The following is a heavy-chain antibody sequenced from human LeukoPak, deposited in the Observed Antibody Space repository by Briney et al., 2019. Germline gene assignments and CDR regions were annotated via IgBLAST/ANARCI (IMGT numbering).Heavy chain of an antibody. CDR2: ISSSGSTI. D-gene: IGHD3-22*01. CDR1: GFTFSDYY. CDR3: ARGLHSRLYDSSVYYPY. V-gene: IGHV3-11*04. J-gene: IGHJ4*02. Sequence: GGSLRLSCAASGFTFSDYYMNWIRQAPGKGLEWVSYISSSGSTIFYADSVQGRFTISRDNAKNSLYLQMNSLRVEDTAVYYCARGLHSRLYDSSVYYPYWGQGTLVTVSS.